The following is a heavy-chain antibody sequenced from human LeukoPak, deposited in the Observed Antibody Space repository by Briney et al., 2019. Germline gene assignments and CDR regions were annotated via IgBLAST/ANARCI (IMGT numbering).Heavy chain of an antibody. CDR1: GGSISSYY. Sequence: PSETLSLTCTVSGGSISSYYWSWIRQPPGKGLEWIGYIYYSGSTNYNPSPKSRVTISVDTSKNQFSLKLSSVTAADTAVYYCARDSCSGGSCYRLFDYWGQGTLVTVSS. CDR3: ARDSCSGGSCYRLFDY. D-gene: IGHD2-15*01. V-gene: IGHV4-59*12. CDR2: IYYSGST. J-gene: IGHJ4*02.